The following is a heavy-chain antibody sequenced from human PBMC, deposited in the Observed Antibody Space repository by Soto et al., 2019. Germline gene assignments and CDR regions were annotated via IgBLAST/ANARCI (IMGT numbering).Heavy chain of an antibody. D-gene: IGHD3-9*01. J-gene: IGHJ4*02. CDR3: ARLEGLATISYYFDC. V-gene: IGHV4-34*01. CDR1: GGSFSGYY. Sequence: SETLSLTCAVYGGSFSGYYWSWIRQPPGKGLEWIGEINHSGSTNYNPSLKSRVTISVDTSKNQFSLKLNSMTAADSAVYFCARLEGLATISYYFDCWGQGDLVTVSS. CDR2: INHSGST.